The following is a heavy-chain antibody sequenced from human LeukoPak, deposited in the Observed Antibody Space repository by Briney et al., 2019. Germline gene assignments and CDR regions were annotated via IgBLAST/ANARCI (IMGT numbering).Heavy chain of an antibody. V-gene: IGHV1-46*01. D-gene: IGHD6-13*01. CDR3: ARDLIAAAGTTWFDP. J-gene: IGHJ5*02. Sequence: ASVKVSCKASGYRFTSYYMHWVRQAPGQGLEWMGIINASGGSTTYAQKFQGRVTMTRDMSTSTVYMELSSLRSEDTAVYYCARDLIAAAGTTWFDPWGQGTLVTVSS. CDR1: GYRFTSYY. CDR2: INASGGST.